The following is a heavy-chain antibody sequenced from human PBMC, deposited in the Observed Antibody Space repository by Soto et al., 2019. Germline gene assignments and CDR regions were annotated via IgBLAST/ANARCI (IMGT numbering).Heavy chain of an antibody. CDR3: IHKSPYGPPNY. CDR1: VFSLSTRGVG. J-gene: IGHJ4*02. Sequence: SGPTLVNPTQTLTLTCTVSVFSLSTRGVGVGWVRQPPGKALEWLALIYWDDDKRQSPSLKSRLTITKDTSKNQVVLTMTNMDPVDTATYYCIHKSPYGPPNYWGQGTLVTVSS. V-gene: IGHV2-5*02. D-gene: IGHD3-10*01. CDR2: IYWDDDK.